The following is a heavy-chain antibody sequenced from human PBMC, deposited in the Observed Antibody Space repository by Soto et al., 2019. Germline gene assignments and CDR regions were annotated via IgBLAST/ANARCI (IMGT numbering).Heavy chain of an antibody. CDR3: ARRVVPADIRGVRHNYYYYGMDV. CDR2: IYYSGST. J-gene: IGHJ6*02. CDR1: GGSISSGGYY. D-gene: IGHD2-2*01. V-gene: IGHV4-31*03. Sequence: PSETLSLTCTVSGGSISSGGYYWSWIRQHPGKGLEWIGYIYYSGSTYYNPSLKSRVTISVDTSKNQFSLKLSSVTAADTAVYYCARRVVPADIRGVRHNYYYYGMDVWGQGTTVTVSS.